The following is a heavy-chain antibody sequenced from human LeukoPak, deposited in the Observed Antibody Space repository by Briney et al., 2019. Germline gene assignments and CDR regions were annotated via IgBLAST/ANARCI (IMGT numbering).Heavy chain of an antibody. D-gene: IGHD3-10*01. CDR3: AGDQTGSEGIIDY. CDR1: GGSISSYY. CDR2: IYYSGSS. J-gene: IGHJ4*02. V-gene: IGHV4-59*01. Sequence: SETLSLTCTVSGGSISSYYWSWIRQPPGKGLEWIWYIYYSGSSNYNPSLKSRVTISVDTSKNQFSLKRSSVTAADTAVYYCAGDQTGSEGIIDYWGQGTRVTVSS.